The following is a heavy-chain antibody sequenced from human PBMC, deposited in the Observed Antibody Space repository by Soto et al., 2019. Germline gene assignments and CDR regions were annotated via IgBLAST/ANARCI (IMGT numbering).Heavy chain of an antibody. V-gene: IGHV4-30-4*01. CDR1: GGSISSGDYY. CDR2: IYYSGST. J-gene: IGHJ4*02. Sequence: QVQLQESGPGLVKPSQTLSLTCTVSGGSISSGDYYWSWIRQPPGKGLEWIGYIYYSGSTYYNPPLESRVTISVDTSRTQFSLKLSSVTAADTAVYYCARVGGFGATTIDYWGQGTLVTVSS. D-gene: IGHD3-10*01. CDR3: ARVGGFGATTIDY.